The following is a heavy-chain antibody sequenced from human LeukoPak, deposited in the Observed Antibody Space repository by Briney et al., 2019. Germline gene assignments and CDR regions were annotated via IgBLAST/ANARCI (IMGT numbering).Heavy chain of an antibody. CDR3: ARDRPHTVTPFLGAFDI. CDR2: IIPIFGTA. D-gene: IGHD4-17*01. Sequence: PVKVSCKASGGTFSSYAISWVRQAPGQGLEWMGRIIPIFGTANYAQKFQGRVTITTDESTSTAYMELSSLRSEDTAVYYCARDRPHTVTPFLGAFDIWGQGTMVTVSS. V-gene: IGHV1-69*05. J-gene: IGHJ3*02. CDR1: GGTFSSYA.